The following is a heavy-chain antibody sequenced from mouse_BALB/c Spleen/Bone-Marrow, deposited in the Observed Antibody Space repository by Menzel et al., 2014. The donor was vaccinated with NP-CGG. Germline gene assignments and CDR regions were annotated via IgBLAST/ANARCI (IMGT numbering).Heavy chain of an antibody. D-gene: IGHD2-4*01. J-gene: IGHJ4*01. CDR2: IYPGDGDT. CDR3: ASVYDYGRGYAMDY. Sequence: QVQLQQSGAELVRPGSSVKISCKASGYAFSNYGMNWVKQRPGQGLEWIGQIYPGDGDTNYNGKFKGSVTLTADKSSSTAYMQLSSLTSEDSAVYFCASVYDYGRGYAMDYWGQGTSVTVSS. V-gene: IGHV1-80*01. CDR1: GYAFSNYG.